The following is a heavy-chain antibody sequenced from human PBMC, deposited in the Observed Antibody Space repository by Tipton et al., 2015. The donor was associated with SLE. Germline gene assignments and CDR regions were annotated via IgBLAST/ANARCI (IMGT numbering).Heavy chain of an antibody. CDR2: IYYSGGI. CDR1: GGSIRSSSYY. J-gene: IGHJ4*02. V-gene: IGHV4-39*07. D-gene: IGHD5/OR15-5a*01. Sequence: TLSLTCTVSGGSIRSSSYYWAWIRQPPGKGLEWIGNIYYSGGIYYNSSLMSRVTISADMSNNHFSLRLTSVTAADTALYFCARRRGVNGPFDYWGQGTLVTVSA. CDR3: ARRRGVNGPFDY.